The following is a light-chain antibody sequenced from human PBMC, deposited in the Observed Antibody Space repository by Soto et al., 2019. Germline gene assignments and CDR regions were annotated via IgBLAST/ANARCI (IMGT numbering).Light chain of an antibody. J-gene: IGKJ1*01. CDR2: AAS. CDR1: QSISSY. CDR3: QQCYNTPRA. V-gene: IGKV1-39*01. Sequence: DMQMTQSPSSLSASVGNRVTITCRASQSISSYLNWYQQNPGKAPKLLIYAASNLQSVGPSRFSGSGSETHFTLPLSSLQPEEFAAIFCQQCYNTPRAFGEAATVHIK.